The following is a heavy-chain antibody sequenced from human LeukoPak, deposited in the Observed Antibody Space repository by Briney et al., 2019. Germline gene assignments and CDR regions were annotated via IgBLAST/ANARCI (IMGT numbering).Heavy chain of an antibody. CDR1: GGSFSGYY. Sequence: PSETLSLTCAVYGGSFSGYYWSWIRQPPGKGLEWIGEINHSGSTNYNPSLKSRVTISVDTSKNQFSLKLSSVTAADTAVYYCARPHSRTGYSSSWYSRGGYYFDYWGQGTLVTVSS. J-gene: IGHJ4*02. CDR2: INHSGST. V-gene: IGHV4-34*01. D-gene: IGHD6-13*01. CDR3: ARPHSRTGYSSSWYSRGGYYFDY.